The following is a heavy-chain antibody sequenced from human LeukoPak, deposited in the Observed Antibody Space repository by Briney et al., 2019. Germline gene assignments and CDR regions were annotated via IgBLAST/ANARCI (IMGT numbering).Heavy chain of an antibody. D-gene: IGHD3-10*01. CDR1: GYSISSGYY. J-gene: IGHJ4*02. Sequence: SETLSLTCTVSGYSISSGYYWGWIRQPPGKGLEWIGSIYHSGSTYYNPSLQSRVTITVDMSKNQFSLKLISVTAAGTAVYYCARAGGVRFGELSRRTPPDYWGQGTLVTVSS. CDR3: ARAGGVRFGELSRRTPPDY. V-gene: IGHV4-38-2*02. CDR2: IYHSGST.